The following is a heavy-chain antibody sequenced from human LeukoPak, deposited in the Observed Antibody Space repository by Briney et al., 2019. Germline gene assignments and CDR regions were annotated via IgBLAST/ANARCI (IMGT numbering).Heavy chain of an antibody. CDR3: ARVSYLLHDAFDI. Sequence: SETLSLTCTVSGCSISSYYWSWIRQPPGKGLEWIGYIYYSGSTNYNPPLKSRVTISVDTSKNQFSLKLSSVTAADTAVYYCARVSYLLHDAFDIWGQGTMVTVSS. J-gene: IGHJ3*02. CDR2: IYYSGST. D-gene: IGHD2-15*01. V-gene: IGHV4-59*01. CDR1: GCSISSYY.